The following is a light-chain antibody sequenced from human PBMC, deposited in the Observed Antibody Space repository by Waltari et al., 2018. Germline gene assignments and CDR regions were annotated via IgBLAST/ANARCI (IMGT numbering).Light chain of an antibody. CDR1: QDIVNY. CDR3: QQYENLPYT. CDR2: DAS. V-gene: IGKV1-33*01. J-gene: IGKJ2*01. Sequence: DIQMTQSPSSLSASVGDRVTITCQASQDIVNYLNWYQQTPGKAPKLLIYDASNLATGVLSRFSGGGSGTDFSFTITSLHPEDIATYYCQQYENLPYTFGQGTKVEIK.